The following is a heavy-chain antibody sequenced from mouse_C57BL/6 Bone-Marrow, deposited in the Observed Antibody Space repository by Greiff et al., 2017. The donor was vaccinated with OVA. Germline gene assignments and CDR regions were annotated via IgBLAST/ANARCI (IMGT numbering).Heavy chain of an antibody. Sequence: EVQGVESGGGLVQPGGSLKLSCAASGFTFSDYGMAWVRQAPRKGPEWVAFISNLAYSIYYADTVTGRFTISRENAKNTLYLEMSSLRSEDTAMYYCARHEDYYGSSYRGYAMDYWGQGTSVTVSS. J-gene: IGHJ4*01. CDR1: GFTFSDYG. CDR3: ARHEDYYGSSYRGYAMDY. CDR2: ISNLAYSI. V-gene: IGHV5-15*01. D-gene: IGHD1-1*01.